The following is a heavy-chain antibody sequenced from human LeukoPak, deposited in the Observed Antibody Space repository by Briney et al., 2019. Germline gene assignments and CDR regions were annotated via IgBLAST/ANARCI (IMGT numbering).Heavy chain of an antibody. CDR3: ARVAKERVGGVYYFDY. D-gene: IGHD1-1*01. Sequence: GGSLRLSCAASGFTFSDYDMHWVRQATGKGLEWVSAIGAAGDTYYTGSVKGRFTISRENAKNSLYLQMNSLRAGDTAVYYCARVAKERVGGVYYFDYWGQGTLVTVSS. CDR1: GFTFSDYD. J-gene: IGHJ4*02. V-gene: IGHV3-13*01. CDR2: IGAAGDT.